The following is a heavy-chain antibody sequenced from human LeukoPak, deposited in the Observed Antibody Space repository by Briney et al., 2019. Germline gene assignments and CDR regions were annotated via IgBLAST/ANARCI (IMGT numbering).Heavy chain of an antibody. CDR3: TRDGCSSTSCYIGRWFDP. CDR2: IRSKAYGGTT. V-gene: IGHV3-49*03. D-gene: IGHD2-2*02. Sequence: GSLRLSCTASGFTFGDYAMSWFRQAPGKGLEWVGFIRSKAYGGTTEYAASVKGRFTISRDDSKSIAYLQMNSLKTEDTAVYYCTRDGCSSTSCYIGRWFDPWGQGTLVTVSS. CDR1: GFTFGDYA. J-gene: IGHJ5*02.